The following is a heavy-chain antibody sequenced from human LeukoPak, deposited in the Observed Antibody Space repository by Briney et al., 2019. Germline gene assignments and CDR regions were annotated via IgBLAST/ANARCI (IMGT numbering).Heavy chain of an antibody. V-gene: IGHV4-39*07. Sequence: PSETLSLTCTVSGGSISSSSYYWGWIRQPPGKGLEWIGRIYASGSTNYNPSLKSRVTMSVDTSKNQFSLKLSSVTAADTAVYYCARDSYSSSWYFDYWGQGTLVTVSS. CDR3: ARDSYSSSWYFDY. J-gene: IGHJ4*02. CDR2: IYASGST. CDR1: GGSISSSSYY. D-gene: IGHD6-13*01.